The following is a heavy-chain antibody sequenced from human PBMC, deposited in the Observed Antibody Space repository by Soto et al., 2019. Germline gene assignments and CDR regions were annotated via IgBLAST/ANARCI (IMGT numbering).Heavy chain of an antibody. CDR3: ARELGKYCSSTSCYSLNYYYGMDV. Sequence: SVKVSCKASGGTFSSYAISWVRQAPGQGLEWMGGIIPIFGTANYAQKFQGRVTITADESTSTAYMELSSLRSEDTAVYYCARELGKYCSSTSCYSLNYYYGMDVWGQGTTVTVSS. V-gene: IGHV1-69*13. J-gene: IGHJ6*02. CDR2: IIPIFGTA. D-gene: IGHD2-2*01. CDR1: GGTFSSYA.